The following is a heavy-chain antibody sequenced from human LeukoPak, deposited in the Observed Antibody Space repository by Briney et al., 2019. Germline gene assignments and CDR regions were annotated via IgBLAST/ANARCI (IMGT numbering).Heavy chain of an antibody. J-gene: IGHJ3*02. CDR1: GVSISSSSYY. CDR3: ARALRWSHDAFDI. Sequence: NPSETLSLTCTVSGVSISSSSYYWGWIRQPPGKGREWIGSIYYSRSTYYNPSLKSRVTTSVDTSKNQFSLKLSSVTAADTAVYYCARALRWSHDAFDIWGQGTMVTVSS. V-gene: IGHV4-39*07. CDR2: IYYSRST. D-gene: IGHD4-23*01.